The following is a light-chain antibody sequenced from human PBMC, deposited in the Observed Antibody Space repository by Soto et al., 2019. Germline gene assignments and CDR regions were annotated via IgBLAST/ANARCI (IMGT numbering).Light chain of an antibody. Sequence: VMTQSPATLSVSPGERATLSCRASQTVNSKLAWYQRKPGQGPRLLIYGASTRATGIPARFSGSGSGTEFTLTISSLQSEDFAVYFCQQYNNWPPITFGQGTKVDIK. CDR1: QTVNSK. V-gene: IGKV3-15*01. CDR3: QQYNNWPPIT. J-gene: IGKJ1*01. CDR2: GAS.